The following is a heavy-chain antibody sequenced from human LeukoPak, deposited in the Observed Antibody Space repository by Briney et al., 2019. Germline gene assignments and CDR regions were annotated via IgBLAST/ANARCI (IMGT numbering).Heavy chain of an antibody. CDR1: GYTFTSYG. CDR3: ARDADYDYVWGSYRPVYFDY. D-gene: IGHD3-16*02. Sequence: ASVKVSCKASGYTFTSYGISRVRQAPGQGLEWMGWISAYNGNTNYAQKLQGRVTMTTDTSTSTAYMELRSLRSDDTAVYYCARDADYDYVWGSYRPVYFDYWGQGTLVTVSS. J-gene: IGHJ4*02. CDR2: ISAYNGNT. V-gene: IGHV1-18*01.